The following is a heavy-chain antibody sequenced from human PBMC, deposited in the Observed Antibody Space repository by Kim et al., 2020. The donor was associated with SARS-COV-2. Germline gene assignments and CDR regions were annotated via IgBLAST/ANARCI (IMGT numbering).Heavy chain of an antibody. Sequence: ASVKVSCKASGYTFTSYDINWVRQATGQGLEWMGWMNPNSGNTGYAQKFQGRVTMTRNTSISTAYMELSSLRSEDTAVYYCATDLFALPVYGGGGYWGQGTLVTVSS. D-gene: IGHD3-10*02. CDR3: ATDLFALPVYGGGGY. V-gene: IGHV1-8*01. CDR1: GYTFTSYD. CDR2: MNPNSGNT. J-gene: IGHJ4*02.